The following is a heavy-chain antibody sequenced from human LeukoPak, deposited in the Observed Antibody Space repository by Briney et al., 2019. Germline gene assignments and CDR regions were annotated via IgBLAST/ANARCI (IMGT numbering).Heavy chain of an antibody. CDR3: ARWGNSGYASVYFDY. J-gene: IGHJ4*02. V-gene: IGHV4-31*03. CDR2: IYYSGST. CDR1: GDSISSGGNY. D-gene: IGHD5-12*01. Sequence: SETLSLTCTVSGDSISSGGNYWSWLRQHPGKGLEWIGYIYYSGSTYYNPSLKSRLTISVDTSKNQFSLKLSSVTAADTAVYYCARWGNSGYASVYFDYWGQGTLVTVSS.